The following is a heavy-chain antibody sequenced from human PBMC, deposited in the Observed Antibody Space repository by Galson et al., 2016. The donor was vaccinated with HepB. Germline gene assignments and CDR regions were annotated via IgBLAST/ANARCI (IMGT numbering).Heavy chain of an antibody. V-gene: IGHV3-9*01. CDR3: ATDHTYDSSGFLHY. D-gene: IGHD3-22*01. J-gene: IGHJ4*02. CDR1: GFIFDDHA. Sequence: SLRLSCAASGFIFDDHAFHWVRQAPGQGLEWVSSITWNSYEIGYADSVKGRFTISRDNAKNSLYLQLNSVRAEDTALYYCATDHTYDSSGFLHYWGQGTLVTVSS. CDR2: ITWNSYEI.